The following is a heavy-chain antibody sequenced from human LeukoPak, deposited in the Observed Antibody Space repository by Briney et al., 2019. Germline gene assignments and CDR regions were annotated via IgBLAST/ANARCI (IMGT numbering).Heavy chain of an antibody. J-gene: IGHJ5*02. CDR1: GYTFTSYG. CDR3: ARSSTYSSGWYWFDP. D-gene: IGHD6-19*01. CDR2: ISAYNGNT. V-gene: IGHV1-18*01. Sequence: ASVKVSCKASGYTFTSYGISWVRQAPGQGLEWMGWISAYNGNTNYAQKLQGRVTMTTDTSTSTAYMELRSLRSDDTAVYYCARSSTYSSGWYWFDPWGQGTLVTVSS.